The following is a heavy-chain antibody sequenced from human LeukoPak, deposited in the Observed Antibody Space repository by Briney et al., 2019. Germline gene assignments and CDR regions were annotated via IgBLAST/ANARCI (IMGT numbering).Heavy chain of an antibody. V-gene: IGHV3-30*03. CDR3: ARTYFHSSGGGLFDS. Sequence: PGRSLRLSCAASGFTFSSYGMHWVRQAPGKGLEWVASISYDGTNKYYVDSVRGRFTVSRDTSKNTLFLQMNSLRTEDTAVYYCARTYFHSSGGGLFDSWGQGTLVTVSS. CDR2: ISYDGTNK. J-gene: IGHJ4*02. D-gene: IGHD3-22*01. CDR1: GFTFSSYG.